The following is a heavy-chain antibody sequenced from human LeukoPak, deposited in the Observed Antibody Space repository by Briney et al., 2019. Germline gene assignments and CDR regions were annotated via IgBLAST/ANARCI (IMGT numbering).Heavy chain of an antibody. D-gene: IGHD5/OR15-5a*01. J-gene: IGHJ4*02. CDR1: GGSFSGYY. CDR2: INHSGST. CDR3: ARSHPYSVRHDY. Sequence: SETLSLTCAVYGGSFSGYYWSWIRQPPGKGLEWIGEINHSGSTNYNPSLKSRVTISVDTSKNQFSLKLSSVTAADTAVYYCARSHPYSVRHDYWGQGTLVTVSS. V-gene: IGHV4-34*01.